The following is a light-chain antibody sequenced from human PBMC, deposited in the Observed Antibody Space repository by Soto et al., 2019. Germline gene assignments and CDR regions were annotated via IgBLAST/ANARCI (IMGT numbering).Light chain of an antibody. CDR3: QQSYRTPLT. J-gene: IGKJ4*01. CDR1: ESVYRY. CDR2: AAS. V-gene: IGKV1-39*01. Sequence: DIQMTQSPSSLSASVGDRVTITCRASESVYRYLNWYQQKPGRAPNLLIYAASNLHSGVPSRFSGSGSGTDFTLTIANLQPEGFATYYCQQSYRTPLTFGGGTKVDIK.